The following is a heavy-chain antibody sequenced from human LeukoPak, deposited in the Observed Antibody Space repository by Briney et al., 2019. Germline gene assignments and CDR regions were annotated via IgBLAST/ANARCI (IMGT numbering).Heavy chain of an antibody. D-gene: IGHD3-9*01. CDR3: ARDPSNYDILTGYYGWFDP. V-gene: IGHV3-21*01. CDR2: ISSSSSYI. CDR1: GFTFSSYS. J-gene: IGHJ5*02. Sequence: GGSLRLSCAASGFTFSSYSMNWVRQAPGKGLEWVSSISSSSSYIYYADSVKGRFTISRDNAKNSLYLQMNSLRAEDTAVYYCARDPSNYDILTGYYGWFDPWGQGTLVTVSS.